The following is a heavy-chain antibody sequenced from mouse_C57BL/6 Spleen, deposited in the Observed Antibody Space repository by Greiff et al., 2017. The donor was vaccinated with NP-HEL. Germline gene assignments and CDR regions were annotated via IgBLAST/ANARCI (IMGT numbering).Heavy chain of an antibody. CDR1: GYAFSSSW. V-gene: IGHV1-82*01. CDR3: AIIYFDY. CDR2: IYPGDGDT. Sequence: QVQLQQSGPELVKPGASVKISCKASGYAFSSSWLNWVKQRPGKGLEWIGRIYPGDGDTNYNGKFKGKATLTADKSSSTAYMQLSSLTSEDSAVYFCAIIYFDYWGQGTTLTVSS. J-gene: IGHJ2*01.